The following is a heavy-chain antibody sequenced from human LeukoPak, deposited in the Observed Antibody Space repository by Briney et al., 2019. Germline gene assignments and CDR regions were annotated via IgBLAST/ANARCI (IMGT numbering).Heavy chain of an antibody. CDR2: FDPEDGET. CDR3: ARDFRWSMPFDY. J-gene: IGHJ4*02. V-gene: IGHV1-24*01. Sequence: ASVKVSCKVSGYTLTELSMHWVRQAPGKGLEWMGGFDPEDGETIYAQKFQGRVTMTEDTSTDTAYMELSSLRSEDTAVYYCARDFRWSMPFDYWGQGTLVTVSS. D-gene: IGHD2-8*02. CDR1: GYTLTELS.